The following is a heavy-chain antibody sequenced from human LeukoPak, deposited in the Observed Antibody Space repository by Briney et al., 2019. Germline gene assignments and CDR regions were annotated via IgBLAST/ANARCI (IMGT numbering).Heavy chain of an antibody. CDR2: IYYSGST. D-gene: IGHD6-19*01. J-gene: IGHJ4*02. Sequence: SETLSLTCTVSGGSISSYYWSWIRQPPGKGLEWIGYIYYSGSTNYNPSLKSRVTISVDTSKNQFSLKLSSVTAADTAVYYCAKHSSHPPGLVPFCHWGQGTLGTVSS. CDR1: GGSISSYY. CDR3: AKHSSHPPGLVPFCH. V-gene: IGHV4-59*08.